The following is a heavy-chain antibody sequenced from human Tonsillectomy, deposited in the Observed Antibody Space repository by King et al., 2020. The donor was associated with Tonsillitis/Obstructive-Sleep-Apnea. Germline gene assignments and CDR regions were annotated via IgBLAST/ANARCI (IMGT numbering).Heavy chain of an antibody. CDR2: IYWDDDK. CDR1: GFSLSTSGVG. D-gene: IGHD3-10*01. CDR3: AQRSFYGSGNYVLIGWFYP. Sequence: ITLKESGPTLVKPTQTLTLTCTFSGFSLSTSGVGVGWIRQPPGKALECLALIYWDDDKRYSPSLKSRLTITKDTSKNHVVLTMTNMDPVDTTTYYFAQRSFYGSGNYVLIGWFYPWGQGALVTVSS. V-gene: IGHV2-5*02. J-gene: IGHJ5*02.